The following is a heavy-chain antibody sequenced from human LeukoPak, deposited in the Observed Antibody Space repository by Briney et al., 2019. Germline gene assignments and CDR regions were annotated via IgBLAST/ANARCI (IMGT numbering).Heavy chain of an antibody. CDR3: ARGRGRYYGSGSSTGWFDP. CDR1: GGSFSGCY. V-gene: IGHV4-34*01. CDR2: INHSGST. D-gene: IGHD3-10*01. Sequence: SETLSLTCAVYGGSFSGCYWSWIRQPPGKGLEWIGEINHSGSTNYNPSLKSRVTISVDTSKNQFSLKLSSVTAADTAVYYCARGRGRYYGSGSSTGWFDPWGQGTLVTVSS. J-gene: IGHJ5*02.